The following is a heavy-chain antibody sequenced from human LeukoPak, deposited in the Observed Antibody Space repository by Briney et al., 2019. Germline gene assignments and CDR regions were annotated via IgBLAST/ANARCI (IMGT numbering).Heavy chain of an antibody. Sequence: SETLSLTCTVSGASINDYYWNWIRQPPGKGLEWIGYIYYNGDTNYNPSLKSRVTISIGTSKTQFSLKLNSVTAADTAIYYCASAPLGSYPYVDAFDIWGHGTMVTISS. D-gene: IGHD1-26*01. J-gene: IGHJ3*02. V-gene: IGHV4-59*01. CDR3: ASAPLGSYPYVDAFDI. CDR1: GASINDYY. CDR2: IYYNGDT.